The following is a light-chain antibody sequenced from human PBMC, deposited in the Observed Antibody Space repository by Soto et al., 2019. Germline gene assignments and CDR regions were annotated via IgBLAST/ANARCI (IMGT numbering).Light chain of an antibody. J-gene: IGLJ1*01. Sequence: QSVLAQPASVSGSPGQSITISCTGTSSDVGDYNYASWYQQHPGKAPKLMIYDVSNRPSGVSNRFSGSKSGNTASLTISGLQAEDEADYYCSSYTSTSNYVFGTGTKVTVL. CDR3: SSYTSTSNYV. CDR1: SSDVGDYNY. CDR2: DVS. V-gene: IGLV2-14*01.